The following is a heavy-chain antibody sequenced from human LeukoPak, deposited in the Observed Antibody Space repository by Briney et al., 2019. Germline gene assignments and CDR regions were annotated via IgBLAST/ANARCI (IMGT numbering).Heavy chain of an antibody. CDR2: IKADGSGK. Sequence: GGSLRLSCVASGFTFSTSWMTWVRQAPGMGRERVANIKADGSGKYYVDSVRGRFTTSRDKAKNSLYLELNNLRAEDTGVYFCARDRGWQQFDYWGQGTLVTVSS. V-gene: IGHV3-7*01. CDR3: ARDRGWQQFDY. J-gene: IGHJ4*01. D-gene: IGHD5-24*01. CDR1: GFTFSTSW.